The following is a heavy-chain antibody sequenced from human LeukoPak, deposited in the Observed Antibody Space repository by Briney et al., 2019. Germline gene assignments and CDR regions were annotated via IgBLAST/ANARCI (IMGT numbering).Heavy chain of an antibody. Sequence: SETLSLTCAVSGGSISSGGYSWSWIRQPPGKGLEWIGYIYQSGSTYYNPSLKSRVTISVDRSKNQFSLKLSSVTAADTAVYYCARSARQQWLVRTWAYYFDYWGQGTLVTVSS. D-gene: IGHD6-19*01. J-gene: IGHJ4*02. CDR2: IYQSGST. CDR1: GGSISSGGYS. CDR3: ARSARQQWLVRTWAYYFDY. V-gene: IGHV4-30-2*01.